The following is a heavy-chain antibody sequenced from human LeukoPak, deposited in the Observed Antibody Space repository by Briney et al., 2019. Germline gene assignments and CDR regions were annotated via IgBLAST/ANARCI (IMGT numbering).Heavy chain of an antibody. Sequence: SETLSLTCTVSGYSISSGYYWGWIRQPPGKGLEWIGSIYHSGSTYYNPSLKSRVTISVDTSKNQFSLKLSSVTAADTAVYYCAKARRDGYNWTNYYCYYMDVWGKGTTVTISS. CDR2: IYHSGST. J-gene: IGHJ6*03. V-gene: IGHV4-38-2*02. CDR3: AKARRDGYNWTNYYCYYMDV. CDR1: GYSISSGYY. D-gene: IGHD5-24*01.